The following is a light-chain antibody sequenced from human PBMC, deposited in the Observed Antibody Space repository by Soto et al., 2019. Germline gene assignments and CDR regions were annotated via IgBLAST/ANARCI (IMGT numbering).Light chain of an antibody. J-gene: IGKJ2*01. Sequence: DLQLTQSPIFLSASVGARVTISCRASQAIFNSLAWYQQKPGKAPNLLIFGASTLQSGVPSRFSGSGSGTEFTLTISSLQPEDFATYYCQQLNSHPRTFGQGTKLEIK. V-gene: IGKV1-9*01. CDR3: QQLNSHPRT. CDR2: GAS. CDR1: QAIFNS.